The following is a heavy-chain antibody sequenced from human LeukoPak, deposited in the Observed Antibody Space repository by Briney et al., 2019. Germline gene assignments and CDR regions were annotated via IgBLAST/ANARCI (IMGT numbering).Heavy chain of an antibody. D-gene: IGHD6-19*01. CDR3: AKSIAVAGTGFDY. CDR2: ISGSGGST. V-gene: IGHV3-23*01. J-gene: IGHJ4*02. CDR1: GFTFSSYA. Sequence: PGGSLRLPCAASGFTFSSYAMSWVRQAPGKGLEWVSAISGSGGSTYYADSVKGRFTISRDNSKNTLYLQMNSLRAEDTAVYYCAKSIAVAGTGFDYWGQGTLVTVSS.